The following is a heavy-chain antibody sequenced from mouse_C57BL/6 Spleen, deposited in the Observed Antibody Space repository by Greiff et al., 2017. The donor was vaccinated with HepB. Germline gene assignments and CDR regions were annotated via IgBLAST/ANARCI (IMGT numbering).Heavy chain of an antibody. D-gene: IGHD2-4*01. V-gene: IGHV1-15*01. CDR2: IDPETGGT. J-gene: IGHJ3*01. CDR3: TRSGDDYDVAWFAY. CDR1: GYTFTDYE. Sequence: QVQLQQSGAELVRPGASVTLSCKASGYTFTDYEMHWVKQTPVHGLEWIGAIDPETGGTAYNQKFKGKAILTADKSSSTAYMELRSLTSEDSAVYYCTRSGDDYDVAWFAYWGQGTLVTVSA.